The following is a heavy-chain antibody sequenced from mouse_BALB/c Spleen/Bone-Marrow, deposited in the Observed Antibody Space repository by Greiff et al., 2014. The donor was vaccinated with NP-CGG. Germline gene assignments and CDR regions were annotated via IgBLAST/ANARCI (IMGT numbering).Heavy chain of an antibody. CDR3: ARQHGNYFDY. J-gene: IGHJ2*01. Sequence: VKLMESGAELVRPGSSVKISCKASGYAFSSYWMNWVKQRPGQGLEWIGQIYPGDGDTNYNGKFKGKATLTADKSSSTAYMQLSSLTSEDSAVYFCARQHGNYFDYWGQGTTLTVSS. CDR2: IYPGDGDT. V-gene: IGHV1-80*01. D-gene: IGHD2-1*01. CDR1: GYAFSSYW.